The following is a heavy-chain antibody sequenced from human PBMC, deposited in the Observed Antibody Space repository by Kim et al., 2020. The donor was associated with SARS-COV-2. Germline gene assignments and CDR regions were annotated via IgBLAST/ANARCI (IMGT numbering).Heavy chain of an antibody. D-gene: IGHD4-17*01. J-gene: IGHJ4*02. Sequence: GSSNYNPSLKSRVTISVEPSKGQFSLKLPSVTAADTAVYYCASLYGDFDDYWGQGTLVSVSS. V-gene: IGHV4-34*01. CDR3: ASLYGDFDDY. CDR2: GSS.